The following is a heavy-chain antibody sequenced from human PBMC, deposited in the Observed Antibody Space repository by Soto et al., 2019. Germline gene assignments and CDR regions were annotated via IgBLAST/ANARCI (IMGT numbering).Heavy chain of an antibody. D-gene: IGHD4-17*01. CDR1: GGSISSGDYY. J-gene: IGHJ4*02. V-gene: IGHV4-30-4*01. CDR3: AREPYGGNLDFDY. CDR2: IYYSGST. Sequence: PXETLSLTGTVSGGSISSGDYYWSWIRQPPGKGLEWIGYIYYSGSTYYNPSLKSRVTISVDTSKNQFSLKLSSVTAADTAVYYCAREPYGGNLDFDYWGQGTLVTVSS.